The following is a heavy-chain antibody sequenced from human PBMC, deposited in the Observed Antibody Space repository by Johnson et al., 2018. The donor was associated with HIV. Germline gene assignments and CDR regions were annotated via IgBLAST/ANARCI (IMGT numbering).Heavy chain of an antibody. J-gene: IGHJ3*02. CDR3: ARDQEGYYDSVFDM. CDR1: GFTFSSYD. V-gene: IGHV3-20*04. Sequence: EVQLVESGGGLVQSGGSLRLSCAASGFTFSSYDMHWVRQATGKGLEWVSGISWNSGSTFYADSVKGRFTISRDNANNSLFLQMNSLRAEDTALYYCARDQEGYYDSVFDMWGQGTLVTVSS. CDR2: ISWNSGST. D-gene: IGHD1-26*01.